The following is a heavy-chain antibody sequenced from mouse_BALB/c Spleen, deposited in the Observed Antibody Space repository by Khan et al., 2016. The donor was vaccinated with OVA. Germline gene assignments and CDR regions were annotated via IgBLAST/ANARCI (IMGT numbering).Heavy chain of an antibody. CDR3: ARTARRKY. CDR1: GYSITSVYG. CDR2: ISYSGTT. J-gene: IGHJ2*01. V-gene: IGHV3-2*02. D-gene: IGHD1-2*01. Sequence: VQLKESGPGLVKPSQSLSLTCTVTGYSITSVYGWNCIRQFPGNKLEWMGYISYSGTTNYNPPLKSRISITRDTSKNQFFLQLNSVTTEDTATDYCARTARRKYWGQGTTLTVSS.